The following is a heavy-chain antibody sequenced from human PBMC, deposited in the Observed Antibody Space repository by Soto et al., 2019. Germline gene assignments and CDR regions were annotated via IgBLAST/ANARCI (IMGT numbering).Heavy chain of an antibody. D-gene: IGHD3-10*01. J-gene: IGHJ5*02. V-gene: IGHV1-69*04. CDR2: IIPILGIA. CDR1: GGTFSSYT. CDR3: ARDLEVNYHGSGSYPNWFDP. Sequence: GASVKVSCKASGGTFSSYTISWVRQAPGQGLEWMGRIIPILGIANYAQKFQGRVTITADKSTSTAYMELSSLRSEDTAVYYCARDLEVNYHGSGSYPNWFDPWGQGTLVTVSS.